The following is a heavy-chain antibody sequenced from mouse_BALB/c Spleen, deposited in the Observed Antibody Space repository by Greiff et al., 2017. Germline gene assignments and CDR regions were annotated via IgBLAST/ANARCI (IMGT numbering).Heavy chain of an antibody. CDR1: GYSITSGYY. CDR2: ISYDGSN. V-gene: IGHV3-6*02. CDR3: ARERYDDYAMDY. J-gene: IGHJ4*01. Sequence: ESGPGLVKPSQSLSLTCSVTGYSITSGYYWNWIRQFPGNKLEWMGYISYDGSNNYNPSLKNRISITRDTSKNQFFLKLNSVTTEDTATYYCARERYDDYAMDYWGQGTSVTVSS. D-gene: IGHD2-14*01.